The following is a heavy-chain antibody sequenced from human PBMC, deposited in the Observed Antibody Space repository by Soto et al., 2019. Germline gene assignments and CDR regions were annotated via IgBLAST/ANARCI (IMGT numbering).Heavy chain of an antibody. J-gene: IGHJ6*02. V-gene: IGHV3-7*01. CDR1: GFTFSSYW. CDR3: ARIASTSRGWDV. Sequence: EVQLVESGGGLVQPGGSLRLSCADSGFTFSSYWMRWVRQAPVKGLEWVGNIKQDGSEKNYVDSVQGRFTISRDNAKNSLYLQMNRLRAEDTAVYYCARIASTSRGWDVWGQGTTVVVSS. D-gene: IGHD3-10*01. CDR2: IKQDGSEK.